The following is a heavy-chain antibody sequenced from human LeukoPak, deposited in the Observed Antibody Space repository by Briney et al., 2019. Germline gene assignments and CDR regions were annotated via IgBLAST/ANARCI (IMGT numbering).Heavy chain of an antibody. J-gene: IGHJ4*02. V-gene: IGHV3-30*04. CDR2: ISYDGSNK. CDR3: AREGPDPYFDY. CDR1: GLTFSSYA. Sequence: GGSLRLSCAACGLTFSSYAMHGVRQAPGKTLEWVAVISYDGSNKYYADSVKGRFTISRDNSKNTLSLQMNSLGAEDTAVYYCAREGPDPYFDYWGQGTLVTVSS.